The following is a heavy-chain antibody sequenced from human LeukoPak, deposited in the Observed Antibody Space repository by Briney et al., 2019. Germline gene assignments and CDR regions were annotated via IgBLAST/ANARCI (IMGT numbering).Heavy chain of an antibody. CDR3: ARGYSYGYGALDI. Sequence: ASVKVSCKASGYTFTSYGINWVRQAPGQGLEWMGWISPYNGNTKYAQNLQGRVTMTTDTSTSTAYMELRSLGSDDTAVYFCARGYSYGYGALDIWGQGTMVTVSS. J-gene: IGHJ3*02. V-gene: IGHV1-18*04. D-gene: IGHD5-18*01. CDR1: GYTFTSYG. CDR2: ISPYNGNT.